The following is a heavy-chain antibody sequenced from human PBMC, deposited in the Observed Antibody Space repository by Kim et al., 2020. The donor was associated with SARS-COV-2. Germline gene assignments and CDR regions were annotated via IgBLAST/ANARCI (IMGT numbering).Heavy chain of an antibody. D-gene: IGHD2-2*02. CDR1: GFTFSSYS. V-gene: IGHV3-21*01. J-gene: IGHJ6*02. Sequence: GGSLRLSCVGSGFTFSSYSMNWVRQGPGKGLEWVSSISGVYIFYADSLKGRFTISRDNAKKSLYLQMSNLRAEDTAVYYCARGAKCSSTSCYTYSYSGMDVWGRGTTVTVSS. CDR2: ISGVYI. CDR3: ARGAKCSSTSCYTYSYSGMDV.